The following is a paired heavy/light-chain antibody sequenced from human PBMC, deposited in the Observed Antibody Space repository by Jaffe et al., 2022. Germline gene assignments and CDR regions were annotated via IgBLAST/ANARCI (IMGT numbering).Light chain of an antibody. J-gene: IGKJ1*01. V-gene: IGKV2-29*02. CDR3: MQGTYYPPPT. CDR1: QSLLRPDGKTY. CDR2: EVS. Sequence: IVMTQSPLSLSVTPGQSASISCKSSQSLLRPDGKTYLFWYQKKPGQSPQLLIYEVSRRFSGVPDRFSGSGSGTDFTLQISRVEAEDVGIYYCMQGTYYPPPTFGQGTEVEIK.
Heavy chain of an antibody. V-gene: IGHV4-61*02. D-gene: IGHD2-8*01. J-gene: IGHJ4*02. CDR3: VREGVDQWSRLDY. CDR1: GVSVTSDEYF. Sequence: QVQLQESGPGLVKPSETLSLTCTVSGVSVTSDEYFWSWIRQPADKGPEYIGRAHTTRKSDYNPSLRSRVTISVDNSNNQVSLRLTSVTAADTAIYYCVREGVDQWSRLDYWGQGTLVTVSS. CDR2: AHTTRKS.